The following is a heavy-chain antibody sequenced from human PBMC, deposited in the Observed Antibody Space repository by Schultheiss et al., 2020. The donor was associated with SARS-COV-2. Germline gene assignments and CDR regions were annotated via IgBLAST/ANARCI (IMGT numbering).Heavy chain of an antibody. CDR3: ARDHCGMDV. D-gene: IGHD2-15*01. CDR2: ISYDGSNK. V-gene: IGHV3-30*03. CDR1: GFTFSSYG. Sequence: GESLKISCAASGFTFSSYGMHWVRQAPGKGLEWVAVISYDGSNKYYADSVKGRFTISRDNSKNTLYLQMNSLRAEDTAVYYCARDHCGMDVWGQGTTVTVSS. J-gene: IGHJ6*02.